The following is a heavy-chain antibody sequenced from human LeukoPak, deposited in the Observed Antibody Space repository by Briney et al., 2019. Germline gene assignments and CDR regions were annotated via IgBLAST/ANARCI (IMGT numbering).Heavy chain of an antibody. CDR3: AKAVVVVPAATPFDY. D-gene: IGHD2-2*01. CDR2: ISGSGGAT. CDR1: GFTFSDYY. J-gene: IGHJ4*02. V-gene: IGHV3-11*01. Sequence: PGGSLRLSCAASGFTFSDYYMSWIRQAPGKGLEWASYISGSGGATYYADSVKGRFTISRDNSKITLYLQMNGLRAEDTALFSCAKAVVVVPAATPFDYWGLGTLVTVSS.